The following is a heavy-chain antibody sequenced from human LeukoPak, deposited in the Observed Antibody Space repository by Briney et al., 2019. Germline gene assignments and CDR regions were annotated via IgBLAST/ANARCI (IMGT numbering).Heavy chain of an antibody. V-gene: IGHV3-21*01. J-gene: IGHJ5*02. CDR1: GFTFSSYT. Sequence: GGSLRLSCEASGFTFSSYTMNWVRQAPGKGLEWVSSISSSSTYIYYADSVKGRFTISRDNAKNSLFLQMNSLRAEDTAVYYCASVTKTALENWFDPWGQGTLVTVS. D-gene: IGHD1-1*01. CDR2: ISSSSTYI. CDR3: ASVTKTALENWFDP.